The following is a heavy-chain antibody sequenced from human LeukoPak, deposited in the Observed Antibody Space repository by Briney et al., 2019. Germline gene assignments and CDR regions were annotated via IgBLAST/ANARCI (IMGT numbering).Heavy chain of an antibody. CDR3: AKDLRVIVVTSYMDV. V-gene: IGHV3-23*01. D-gene: IGHD2-2*01. CDR2: ISGNGGST. CDR1: GFTFNSYA. Sequence: PGGSLRLSCAASGFTFNSYAMTWVRQAPGKGLEWVSSISGNGGSTYYTDSVKGRFTISRDNSKNALYLQMNSLKAEDTAAYYCAKDLRVIVVTSYMDVWGKGTTVTVSS. J-gene: IGHJ6*03.